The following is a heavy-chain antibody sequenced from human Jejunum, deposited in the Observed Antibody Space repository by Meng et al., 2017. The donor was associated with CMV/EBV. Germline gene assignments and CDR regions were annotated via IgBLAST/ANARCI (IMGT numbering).Heavy chain of an antibody. J-gene: IGHJ4*02. D-gene: IGHD1/OR15-1a*01. CDR3: AKDKGVTTLDY. CDR1: GISFSISG. V-gene: IGHV3-30*02. Sequence: QVCLWGLGGGGVQPGESLRLSCEASGISFSISGMHWVRQAPGKGLEWVAFIRNDGSNKYYADSVTGRFTISRDNSKNTVYLQMNSLTTEDTAVYYCAKDKGVTTLDYWGQGTLVTVSS. CDR2: IRNDGSNK.